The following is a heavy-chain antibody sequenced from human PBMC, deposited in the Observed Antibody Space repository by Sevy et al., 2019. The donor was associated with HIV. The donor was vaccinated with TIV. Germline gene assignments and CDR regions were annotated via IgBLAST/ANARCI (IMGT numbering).Heavy chain of an antibody. CDR1: GFTFSAYA. Sequence: GGSLRLSCAASGFTFSAYAMSWVRQAPGKGLEWVSCISSSGGRTYYADSVKARFSISRDTSMNTLYLQMNSLRAADKAVDYCATLRGGDYGSGYFQNWGQGTQVTVSS. V-gene: IGHV3-23*01. CDR2: ISSSGGRT. J-gene: IGHJ1*01. D-gene: IGHD3-10*01. CDR3: ATLRGGDYGSGYFQN.